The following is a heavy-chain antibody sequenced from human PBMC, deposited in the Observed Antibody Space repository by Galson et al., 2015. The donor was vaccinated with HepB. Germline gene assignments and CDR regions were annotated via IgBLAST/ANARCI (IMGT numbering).Heavy chain of an antibody. CDR3: ARGSGWYLF. V-gene: IGHV3-7*03. CDR2: IRQDGSEK. Sequence: SLRLSCAASGFTFSSHWMTWVRQAPGKGLEWAANIRQDGSEKYYVDSVRGRFTVSRDNAKNSLYLQMNSLRAEDTAVYYCARGSGWYLFWGQGTLVTVSS. J-gene: IGHJ4*02. CDR1: GFTFSSHW. D-gene: IGHD6-19*01.